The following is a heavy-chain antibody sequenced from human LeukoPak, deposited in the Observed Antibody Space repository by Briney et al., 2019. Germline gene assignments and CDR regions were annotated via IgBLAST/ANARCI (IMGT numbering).Heavy chain of an antibody. Sequence: PSETLSLTCTVSGGSISSGSYYWSWLRQPAGKGLEWIGRIYTSGSTNYNPSLKSRVTISVDTSKNQSSLKLSSVTAADTAVYYCARGLPTMGGFGMDVWGQGTTVTVSS. D-gene: IGHD3-10*01. CDR2: IYTSGST. V-gene: IGHV4-61*02. CDR1: GGSISSGSYY. J-gene: IGHJ6*02. CDR3: ARGLPTMGGFGMDV.